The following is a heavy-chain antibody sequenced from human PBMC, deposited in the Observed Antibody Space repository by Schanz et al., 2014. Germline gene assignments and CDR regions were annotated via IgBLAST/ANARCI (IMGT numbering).Heavy chain of an antibody. CDR2: IIPILGIA. CDR1: GGTFNSYT. J-gene: IGHJ4*02. V-gene: IGHV1-69*04. CDR3: ARDRLECGAECYSVEVFEI. Sequence: QVQLVQSGTEVKKPGASVKVSCKASGGTFNSYTINWVRQAPGQGLEWMGRIIPILGIANYAQKFQGRVTMTTDTSTGTAYMELSGLRSEDTAVYYCARDRLECGAECYSVEVFEIWGQGTLVIVSS. D-gene: IGHD2-21*01.